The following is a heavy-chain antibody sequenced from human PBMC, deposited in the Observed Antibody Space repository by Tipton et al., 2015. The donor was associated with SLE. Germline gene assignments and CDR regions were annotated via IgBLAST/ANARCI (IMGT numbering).Heavy chain of an antibody. CDR1: GVSFSTSRYY. J-gene: IGHJ4*02. D-gene: IGHD1-26*01. V-gene: IGHV4-39*02. CDR2: LYAGGST. CDR3: ARGRSTWGY. Sequence: LTCSVSGVSFSTSRYYWGWIRQSPGQGLEWVGSLYAGGSTYFHPSLKSRASISADASKNHFSLKLNSVTAADTAVYYCARGRSTWGYWGQGTLVNVSS.